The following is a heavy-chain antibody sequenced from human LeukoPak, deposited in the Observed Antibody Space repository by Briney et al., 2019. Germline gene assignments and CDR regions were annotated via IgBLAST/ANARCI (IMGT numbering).Heavy chain of an antibody. CDR3: ARVSRGNSVGGDY. CDR2: INSIGST. Sequence: SQTLSLTCAVSGGSISSGGYSWSWIRQPPGKGLEWIGHINSIGSTKYNPSLKSRVAISVDTSKNQFSLKLSSVTAADTAMYYCARVSRGNSVGGDYWGQGTLVTVSS. V-gene: IGHV4-30-4*07. D-gene: IGHD4-23*01. CDR1: GGSISSGGYS. J-gene: IGHJ4*02.